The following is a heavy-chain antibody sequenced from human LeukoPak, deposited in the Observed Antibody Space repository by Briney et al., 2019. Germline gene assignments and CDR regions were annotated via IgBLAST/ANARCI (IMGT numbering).Heavy chain of an antibody. CDR2: ISAYNGNT. V-gene: IGHV1-18*01. CDR3: ARDWALRFSEPLIDY. D-gene: IGHD3-3*01. Sequence: ASVKVSCKASGYTFTSYGISWVRQAPGQGLEWMGWISAYNGNTNYAQKLQGRVTMTTDTSTSTAYMELRSLRSDDTAVYYCARDWALRFSEPLIDYWGQGTLVTVSS. CDR1: GYTFTSYG. J-gene: IGHJ4*02.